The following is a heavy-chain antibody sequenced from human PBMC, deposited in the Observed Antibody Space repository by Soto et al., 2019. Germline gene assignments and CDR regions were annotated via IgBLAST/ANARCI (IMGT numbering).Heavy chain of an antibody. J-gene: IGHJ4*02. CDR2: RYWNDDK. D-gene: IGHD3-9*01. V-gene: IGHV2-5*01. Sequence: QITLKESGHTLVKPTHTLTLTCTFSGFSLSTRGVGVGWIRQPPGKALEWLALRYWNDDKYYSPALKSRLTITKDTSKSQVVLTMTNMDPVDTATDYWARSLDPRMFDYWGQGTLVTVSS. CDR3: ARSLDPRMFDY. CDR1: GFSLSTRGVG.